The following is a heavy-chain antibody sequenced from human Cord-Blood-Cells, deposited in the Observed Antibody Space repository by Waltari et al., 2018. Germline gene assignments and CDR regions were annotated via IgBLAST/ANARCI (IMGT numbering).Heavy chain of an antibody. CDR2: ISSSSSYI. D-gene: IGHD3-22*01. CDR3: ARDMMDYYDSSGYDAFDI. CDR1: GFTFSSYS. Sequence: EVQLVESGGGLVKPGGSLRLSCAASGFTFSSYSMTWVRQAPGKGLEWVSSISSSSSYIYYADSVKGRFTISRDNAKNSLYLQMNSLRAEDTAVYYCARDMMDYYDSSGYDAFDIWGQGTMVTVSS. J-gene: IGHJ3*02. V-gene: IGHV3-21*01.